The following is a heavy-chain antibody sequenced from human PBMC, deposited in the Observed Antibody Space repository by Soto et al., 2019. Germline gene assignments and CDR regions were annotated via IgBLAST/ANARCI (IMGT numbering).Heavy chain of an antibody. Sequence: HLQLQESGSGLVTPSQTLSLTCAVSGGSISSGDYSWSWIRQPPGKGLEWIGYIYNSGSTLYNPSLKSRVTLSLDRSKNQFSLKLSSVTAADTAVYYCASDYGSGSYRFDFWGQGTLVTVAS. CDR1: GGSISSGDYS. CDR3: ASDYGSGSYRFDF. J-gene: IGHJ4*02. V-gene: IGHV4-30-2*01. D-gene: IGHD3-10*01. CDR2: IYNSGST.